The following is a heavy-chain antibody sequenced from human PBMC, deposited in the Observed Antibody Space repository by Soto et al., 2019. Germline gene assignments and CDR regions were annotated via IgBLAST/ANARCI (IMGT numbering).Heavy chain of an antibody. CDR1: GSTFSSYG. CDR3: AKSLYPHYDYIWGSYPDYYYYYYMDV. J-gene: IGHJ6*03. V-gene: IGHV3-30*18. D-gene: IGHD3-16*01. Sequence: PGGSLRLSCAASGSTFSSYGMHWVRQAPGKGLEWVAVISYDGSNKYYADSVKGRFTISRDNSKNTLYLQMNSLRAEDTAVYYCAKSLYPHYDYIWGSYPDYYYYYYMDVWGKGTTVTVSS. CDR2: ISYDGSNK.